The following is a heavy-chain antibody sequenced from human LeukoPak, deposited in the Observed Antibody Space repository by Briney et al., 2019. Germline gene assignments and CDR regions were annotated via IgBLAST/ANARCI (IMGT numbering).Heavy chain of an antibody. CDR1: GFTFSGSA. CDR3: TRPSNPKSFGPEYYFDY. D-gene: IGHD3-16*01. CDR2: IRSKANSYAT. V-gene: IGHV3-73*01. J-gene: IGHJ4*02. Sequence: GGSLRLSCAASGFTFSGSAMHWVRQASGKGLEWVGRIRSKANSYATAYAASVKGRFTISRGDSKNTAYLQMNSLKTEDTAVYYCTRPSNPKSFGPEYYFDYWGQGTLVTVSS.